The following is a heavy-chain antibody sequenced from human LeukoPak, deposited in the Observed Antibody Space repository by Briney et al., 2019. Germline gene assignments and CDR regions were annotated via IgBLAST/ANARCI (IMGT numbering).Heavy chain of an antibody. V-gene: IGHV1-2*02. CDR1: GYSFTEHY. CDR2: INCNSGDA. Sequence: ASVKVSCKASGYSFTEHYIYWVRQAPGQGLEWVGRINCNSGDANSAQKFQGRVTMTRDTSVSTAYMDLSRLRSDDTAVYYCARGYSYGDVLDYWGQGTLVTVSS. D-gene: IGHD4-17*01. J-gene: IGHJ4*02. CDR3: ARGYSYGDVLDY.